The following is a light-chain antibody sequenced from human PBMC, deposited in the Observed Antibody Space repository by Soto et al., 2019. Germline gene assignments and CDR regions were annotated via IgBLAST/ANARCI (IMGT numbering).Light chain of an antibody. CDR3: QQYYTTLS. CDR1: QSVLYNSDNKNY. Sequence: DIVMTQSPDSLAVSLGERATINCKSSQSVLYNSDNKNYLAWYQQKPGQPPKLLIYWASTRDSGVPDRFSGSGSGAYFTLTISSLQADDVAFYYCQQYYTTLSFGGGTKVEIK. J-gene: IGKJ4*01. CDR2: WAS. V-gene: IGKV4-1*01.